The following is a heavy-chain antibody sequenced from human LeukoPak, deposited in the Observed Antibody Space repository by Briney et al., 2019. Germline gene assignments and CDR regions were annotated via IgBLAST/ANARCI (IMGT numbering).Heavy chain of an antibody. D-gene: IGHD3-16*01. CDR2: INPSGGST. Sequence: GASVKVSCKASGYTVTGYYMHWVRQAPGQGLEWMGIINPSGGSTSYAQKFQGRVTMTRDTSTSTVYMELSSLRSEDTAVYYCARDPFGYAAYWGQGTLVTVSS. J-gene: IGHJ4*02. CDR1: GYTVTGYY. V-gene: IGHV1-46*01. CDR3: ARDPFGYAAY.